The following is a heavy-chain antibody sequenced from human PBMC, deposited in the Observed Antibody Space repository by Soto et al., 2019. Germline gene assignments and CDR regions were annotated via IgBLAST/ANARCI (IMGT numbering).Heavy chain of an antibody. V-gene: IGHV4-31*03. CDR2: IYYSGST. Sequence: QVQLQESGPGLVKPSQTLSLTCTVSGGSISSGGYYWSWIRQHPGKGLEWIGYIYYSGSTYYNPSLQSRVTMSVDTAKTQFSLKLSSVTAADTAVYYCARDPRNGMDVWGQGTTVTVSS. CDR3: ARDPRNGMDV. J-gene: IGHJ6*02. CDR1: GGSISSGGYY.